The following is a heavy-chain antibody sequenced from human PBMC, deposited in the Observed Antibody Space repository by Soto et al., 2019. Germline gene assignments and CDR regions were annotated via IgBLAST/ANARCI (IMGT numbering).Heavy chain of an antibody. CDR1: GGSISSYY. V-gene: IGHV4-59*08. Sequence: PSESLSLTCTVSGGSISSYYWSWIRQPPGKGLEWIGYIYYSGSTNYNPSLKSRVTISVDTSKNQFSLKLSSVTAADTAVYYCASRTMVRNQSLYYMDVWGKGTTVPVSS. CDR2: IYYSGST. D-gene: IGHD3-10*01. J-gene: IGHJ6*03. CDR3: ASRTMVRNQSLYYMDV.